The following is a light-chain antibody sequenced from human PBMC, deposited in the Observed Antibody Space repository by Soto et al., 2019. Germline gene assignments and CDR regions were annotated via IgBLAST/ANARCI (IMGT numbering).Light chain of an antibody. V-gene: IGKV3-20*01. CDR3: QQYGSSPRT. CDR1: QSVSSNY. Sequence: EIVLTQSTGTLSLSPGERATLSCRASQSVSSNYLAWYQQRPGQAPRLLIYGASSRATGIPDRFSGGGSGTDFTLTISRLEPEDFAVYYCQQYGSSPRTFGQGTKLEIK. J-gene: IGKJ2*01. CDR2: GAS.